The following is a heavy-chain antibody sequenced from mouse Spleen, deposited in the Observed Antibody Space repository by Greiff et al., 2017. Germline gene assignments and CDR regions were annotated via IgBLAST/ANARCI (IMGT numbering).Heavy chain of an antibody. CDR3: ARDYGSRYWYFDV. V-gene: IGHV1-64*01. J-gene: IGHJ1*01. D-gene: IGHD1-1*01. CDR2: IHPKSGDT. CDR1: GYTFTNHY. Sequence: QVHVKQPGAELVKPGASVKLSCKASGYTFTNHYMHWVKQRPGQGLEWIGMIHPKSGDTSYSEKFKSRATLTVDKSSSTAYMLLSSLASVDSAVYYCARDYGSRYWYFDVWGAGTTVTVSS.